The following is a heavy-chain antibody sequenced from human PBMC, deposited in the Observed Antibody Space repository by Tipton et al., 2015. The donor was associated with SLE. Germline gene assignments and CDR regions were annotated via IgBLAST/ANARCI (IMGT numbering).Heavy chain of an antibody. J-gene: IGHJ4*02. CDR1: GGFFSGYY. CDR3: SRVATVFGVARILDY. D-gene: IGHD3-3*01. V-gene: IGHV4-34*01. Sequence: TLSLTCAVYGGFFSGYYWCWIRQPPGKGLEWIGEINHSGRTNYNPSLKSRVTISVDTSTNQFSLRLTSVTAADTAVYYCSRVATVFGVARILDYWGQGTLVTVSS. CDR2: INHSGRT.